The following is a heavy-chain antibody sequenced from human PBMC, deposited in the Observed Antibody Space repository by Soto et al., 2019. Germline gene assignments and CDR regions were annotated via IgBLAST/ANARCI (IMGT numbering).Heavy chain of an antibody. V-gene: IGHV3-33*01. CDR3: ARGGILRYPPDY. J-gene: IGHJ4*02. Sequence: PGGSLRLSCAASGFTFSSYGMHWVRQAPGKGLEWVAVIWYDGSNKYYADSVKGRFTISRDNSKNTLYLQMNSLRAEDTAVYYCARGGILRYPPDYWGQGALVAVSS. D-gene: IGHD3-9*01. CDR1: GFTFSSYG. CDR2: IWYDGSNK.